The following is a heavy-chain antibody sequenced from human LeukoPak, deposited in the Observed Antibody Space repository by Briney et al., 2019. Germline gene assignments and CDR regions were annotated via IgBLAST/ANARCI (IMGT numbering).Heavy chain of an antibody. V-gene: IGHV4-34*01. CDR1: GGSFSGYY. Sequence: SETLSLTCAVYGGSFSGYYWSWIRQPPGKGLEWIGEINHSGSTNCNPSLKSRVTISVDTSKNQFSLKLSSVTAADTAVYYCARYNYYGPQVDVWGKGTTVTISS. CDR2: INHSGST. D-gene: IGHD3-10*01. J-gene: IGHJ6*04. CDR3: ARYNYYGPQVDV.